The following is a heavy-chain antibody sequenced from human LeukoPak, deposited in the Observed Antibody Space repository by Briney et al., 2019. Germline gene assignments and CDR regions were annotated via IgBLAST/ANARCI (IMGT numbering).Heavy chain of an antibody. CDR2: ISSGDSYM. D-gene: IGHD2-15*01. CDR1: GFTFSRYN. J-gene: IGHJ4*02. Sequence: GGSLRLSCAASGFTFSRYNMNWVRQAPGKGLQWVSFISSGDSYMQYTDSVRGRFTISRDNAKNSLYLQMNSLRAEDTAVYYCARDVSGVAGGNDYWGQGTLVTVSS. V-gene: IGHV3-21*01. CDR3: ARDVSGVAGGNDY.